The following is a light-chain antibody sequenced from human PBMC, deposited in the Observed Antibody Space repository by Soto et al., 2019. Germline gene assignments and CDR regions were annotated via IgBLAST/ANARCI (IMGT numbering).Light chain of an antibody. CDR1: SSDVGGYNY. J-gene: IGLJ1*01. Sequence: QSALTQPRSVSGSPGQSVTISCTGTSSDVGGYNYVSWYQQHPGKAPKLMIYDVSKRPSGVPDRFSGSKSGNTASLTISGLQAEDEVDYYCCSYAGSYKKVFGTGTKVTVL. CDR3: CSYAGSYKKV. CDR2: DVS. V-gene: IGLV2-11*01.